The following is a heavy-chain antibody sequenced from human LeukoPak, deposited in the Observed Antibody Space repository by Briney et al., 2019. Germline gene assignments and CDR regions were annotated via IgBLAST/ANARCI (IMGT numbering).Heavy chain of an antibody. Sequence: PSETLSLTCTVSGGSISIYYGSWIRQPAGKGLEWIGRIYSSETTDYSPSLQGRAAMSVDTSKNQFSLKLSSVTAADTAVYYCARTHCSGGNCYHFDYWGQGTLVTVSS. D-gene: IGHD2-15*01. J-gene: IGHJ4*02. CDR3: ARTHCSGGNCYHFDY. CDR1: GGSISIYY. CDR2: IYSSETT. V-gene: IGHV4-4*07.